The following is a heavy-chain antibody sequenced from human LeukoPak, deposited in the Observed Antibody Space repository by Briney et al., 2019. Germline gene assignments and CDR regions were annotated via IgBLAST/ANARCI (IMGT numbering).Heavy chain of an antibody. CDR2: ISSSSSTI. D-gene: IGHD3-10*01. CDR1: GFTFSSYS. J-gene: IGHJ6*03. Sequence: GGSLRLSCAASGFTFSSYSMNWVRQAPGKGLEWVSYISSSSSTIYYADSVKGRFTISRDNAKNSLYLQMSSLRAEDTAVYYCAREVVRGAIYYYYMDVWGKGTTVTVSS. CDR3: AREVVRGAIYYYYMDV. V-gene: IGHV3-48*01.